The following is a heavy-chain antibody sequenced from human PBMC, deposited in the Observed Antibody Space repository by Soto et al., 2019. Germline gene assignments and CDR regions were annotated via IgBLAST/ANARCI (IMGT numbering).Heavy chain of an antibody. CDR3: ARGLGSPGST. Sequence: SETLSLTCTVSGGSISSGDYYWSWIRQPPGKGLEWIGYIYYSGSTNYNPSLKSRVSISEDTSKNHFSLKLRSVTAADTAVYYCARGLGSPGSTWGQGTLVTVSS. J-gene: IGHJ5*02. CDR2: IYYSGST. D-gene: IGHD1-26*01. CDR1: GGSISSGDYY. V-gene: IGHV4-30-4*01.